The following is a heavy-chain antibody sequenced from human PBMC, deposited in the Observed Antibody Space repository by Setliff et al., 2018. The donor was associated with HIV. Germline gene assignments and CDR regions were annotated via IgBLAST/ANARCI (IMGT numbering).Heavy chain of an antibody. CDR3: ATQRDIVMVPGQGGFDI. J-gene: IGHJ3*02. CDR1: TYTFSSYV. Sequence: GASVKVSCKASTYTFSSYVINWVRQAPGQGLEWMGRISVYNGNTICAQKLQGRVIMTTDTSTSTAYMELRSPRSDDTAMYYCATQRDIVMVPGQGGFDIWAQGTMVTVSS. CDR2: ISVYNGNT. V-gene: IGHV1-18*01. D-gene: IGHD2-2*01.